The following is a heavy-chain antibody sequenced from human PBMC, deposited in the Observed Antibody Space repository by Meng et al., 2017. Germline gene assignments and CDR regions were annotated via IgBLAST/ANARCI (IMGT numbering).Heavy chain of an antibody. CDR1: RFTFDDYA. CDR3: AKDNEYSSSGGAFGI. Sequence: GESLKISCAASRFTFDDYAMDWVRQAPGKGLEWVSLISWDGGSTYYADSVKGRFTISRDNSKNSLYLQMNSLRAEDTALYYCAKDNEYSSSGGAFGIWGQGTMVTVS. J-gene: IGHJ3*02. V-gene: IGHV3-43D*04. D-gene: IGHD6-6*01. CDR2: ISWDGGST.